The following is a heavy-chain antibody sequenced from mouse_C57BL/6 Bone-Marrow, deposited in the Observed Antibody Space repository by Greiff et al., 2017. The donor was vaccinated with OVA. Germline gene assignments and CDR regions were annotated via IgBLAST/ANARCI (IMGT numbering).Heavy chain of an antibody. CDR2: INPNNGGT. CDR1: GYTFTDYY. Sequence: EVQLVESGPELVKPGASVKISCKASGYTFTDYYMNWVKQSHGKSLEWIGDINPNNGGTSYNQKFKGKATLTVDKSSSTAYMELRSLTSEDSAVYYCATTVVRDYWGQGTTLTVSS. J-gene: IGHJ2*01. CDR3: ATTVVRDY. V-gene: IGHV1-26*01. D-gene: IGHD1-1*01.